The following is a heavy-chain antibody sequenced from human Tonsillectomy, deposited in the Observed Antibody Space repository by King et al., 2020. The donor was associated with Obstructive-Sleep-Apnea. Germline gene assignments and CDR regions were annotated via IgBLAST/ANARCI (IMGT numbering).Heavy chain of an antibody. J-gene: IGHJ4*02. D-gene: IGHD4-23*01. Sequence: VQLVESGGVVLQPGGSLRLSCTASGFNFDDYSMHWVRQAPGKGLEWVSLISWDGGSTYYADSVKGRFTISRDNTKNSLYLQMNSLRAEDTALYYCANEDVGNSGPYFDYWRQGTLVTVSS. V-gene: IGHV3-43*01. CDR1: GFNFDDYS. CDR2: ISWDGGST. CDR3: ANEDVGNSGPYFDY.